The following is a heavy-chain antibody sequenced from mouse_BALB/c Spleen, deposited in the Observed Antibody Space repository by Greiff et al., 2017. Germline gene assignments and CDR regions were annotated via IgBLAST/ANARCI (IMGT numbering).Heavy chain of an antibody. Sequence: EVKLVESGGGLVQPGGSRKLSCAASGFTFSSFGMHWVRQAPEKGLEWVAYISSGSSTIYYADTVKGRFTISRDNPKNTLFLQMTSLRSEDTAMYYCARWGITGFDYGGQGTTLTVSS. CDR1: GFTFSSFG. V-gene: IGHV5-17*02. CDR2: ISSGSSTI. D-gene: IGHD2-4*01. J-gene: IGHJ2*01. CDR3: ARWGITGFDY.